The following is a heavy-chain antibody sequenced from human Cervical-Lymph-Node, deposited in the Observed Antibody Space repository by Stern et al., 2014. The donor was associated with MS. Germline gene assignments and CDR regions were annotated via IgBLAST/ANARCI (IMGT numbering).Heavy chain of an antibody. CDR1: RYTFTAYS. Sequence: QVQLVQSGAEVKKPGASLKVSCKTSRYTFTAYSFHWVRQAHGQGLQWMGWINPNTGDTTYAKTFRGRVTMTRDSSINTVYMELSRLTSDDTAVYYCAAVSTTSSASPFDYWGKGTLLTVSS. J-gene: IGHJ4*02. CDR3: AAVSTTSSASPFDY. D-gene: IGHD6-19*01. V-gene: IGHV1-2*02. CDR2: INPNTGDT.